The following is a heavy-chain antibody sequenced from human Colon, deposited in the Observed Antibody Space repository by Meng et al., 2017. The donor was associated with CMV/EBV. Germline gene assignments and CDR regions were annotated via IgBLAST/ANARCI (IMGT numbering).Heavy chain of an antibody. CDR3: ARQGGASPTTGVF. V-gene: IGHV4-39*01. D-gene: IGHD1-26*01. CDR1: GGSISSSSYY. Sequence: SETLSLTCTVSGGSISSSSYYCGWVRQPPGQGFEWIGSLYYTGSTYYNPSLGSQVSMSVDTSRNQFSLKVTSVTAADTAVYYCARQGGASPTTGVFWGQGILVTVSS. J-gene: IGHJ4*02. CDR2: LYYTGST.